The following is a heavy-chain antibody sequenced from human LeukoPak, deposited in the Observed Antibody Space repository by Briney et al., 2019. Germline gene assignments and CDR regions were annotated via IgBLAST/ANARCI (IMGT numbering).Heavy chain of an antibody. V-gene: IGHV3-48*03. CDR2: ISHTFDI. CDR3: ARSSGSYRPFDS. Sequence: GGSLRLSCAASGFTLSSFEVNWVRQAPGKRLEWISHISHTFDIKYADSVKGRFTISRDNAKNSQYLQMTSLRAQDTGIYYCARSSGSYRPFDSWGQGTLVIVSS. D-gene: IGHD3-22*01. CDR1: GFTLSSFE. J-gene: IGHJ4*02.